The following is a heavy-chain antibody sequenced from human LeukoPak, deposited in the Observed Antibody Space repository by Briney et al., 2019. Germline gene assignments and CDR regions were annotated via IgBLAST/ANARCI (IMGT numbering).Heavy chain of an antibody. CDR1: GGSISSYY. J-gene: IGHJ4*02. Sequence: PSETLSLTCTVSGGSISSYYWSWIRQPPGKGLEWIGYIYYSGSTNYNPSLKSRVTISVDTSKNQFSLKLSSVTAADTAVYYCARAQGDYESDYWGQGTLVTVSS. CDR2: IYYSGST. CDR3: ARAQGDYESDY. D-gene: IGHD4-17*01. V-gene: IGHV4-59*01.